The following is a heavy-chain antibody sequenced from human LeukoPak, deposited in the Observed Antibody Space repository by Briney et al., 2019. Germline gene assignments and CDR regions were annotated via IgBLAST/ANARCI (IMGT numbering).Heavy chain of an antibody. Sequence: SETLSLTCTVSGGSISSYYWSWIRQPPGKGLEWIGYIYYSGSTNYNPSLKSRVTISVDTSKNQFSLKLSSVTAADTAVYYCARRGTIFESDWFDPWGQGTLVTVSS. D-gene: IGHD3-3*01. V-gene: IGHV4-59*08. CDR1: GGSISSYY. CDR3: ARRGTIFESDWFDP. J-gene: IGHJ5*02. CDR2: IYYSGST.